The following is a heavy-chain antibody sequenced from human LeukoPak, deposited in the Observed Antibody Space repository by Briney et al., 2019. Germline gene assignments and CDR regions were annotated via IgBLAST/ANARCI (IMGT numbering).Heavy chain of an antibody. V-gene: IGHV1-69*04. CDR2: IVPILGIA. Sequence: SVKVSCKASGGTFSSYAISWVRQAPGQGLEWMGRIVPILGIANYAQKFQGRVTITADESTSTAYMELSSLRSEDTAVYYCASGGSSSSYYYYYMDVWGKGTTVTVSS. CDR1: GGTFSSYA. D-gene: IGHD6-6*01. CDR3: ASGGSSSSYYYYYMDV. J-gene: IGHJ6*03.